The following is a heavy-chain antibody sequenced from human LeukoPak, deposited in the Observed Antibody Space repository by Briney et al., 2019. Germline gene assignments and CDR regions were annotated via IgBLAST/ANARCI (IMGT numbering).Heavy chain of an antibody. V-gene: IGHV3-21*01. CDR1: GFTFSSYS. CDR2: ISSSSSYI. CDR3: ARDRGYSGYAFDY. D-gene: IGHD5-12*01. J-gene: IGHJ4*02. Sequence: PGGSLRLSCAASGFTFSSYSMNWVRQAPGKGLEWVSSISSSSSYIYYADSVKGRFTISRDNAKNSLYLQMNSLRAEDTAVYYCARDRGYSGYAFDYWGQGTLVTVSS.